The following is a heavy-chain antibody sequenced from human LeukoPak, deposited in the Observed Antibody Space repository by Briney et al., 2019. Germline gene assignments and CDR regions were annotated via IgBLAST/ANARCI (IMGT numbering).Heavy chain of an antibody. Sequence: SETLSLTCAVYRGSISGYYCSWIRQPPGKGLEWIGEINHSGSTDYNPSLKSRVTISVDTSKNQFSLKLSSVTAADTAVYYCALGYCSGGSCQHSYYFDYWGQGTLVTVSS. V-gene: IGHV4-34*01. CDR2: INHSGST. CDR1: RGSISGYY. J-gene: IGHJ4*02. D-gene: IGHD2-15*01. CDR3: ALGYCSGGSCQHSYYFDY.